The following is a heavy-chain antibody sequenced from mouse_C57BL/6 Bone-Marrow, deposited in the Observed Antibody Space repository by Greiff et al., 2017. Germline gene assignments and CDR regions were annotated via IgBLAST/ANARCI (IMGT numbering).Heavy chain of an antibody. CDR2: IHPSDSDT. D-gene: IGHD2-3*01. J-gene: IGHJ3*01. CDR3: ARRGYDGYPAWFAY. CDR1: GYTFTSYW. V-gene: IGHV1-74*01. Sequence: QVQLQQPGAELVKPGASVKVSCKASGYTFTSYWMHWVKQRPGQGLEWIGRIHPSDSDTNYNQKFKGKATLTVDKSSSTAYMQLSSLTSEDSAVDYGARRGYDGYPAWFAYWGQGTLVTVSA.